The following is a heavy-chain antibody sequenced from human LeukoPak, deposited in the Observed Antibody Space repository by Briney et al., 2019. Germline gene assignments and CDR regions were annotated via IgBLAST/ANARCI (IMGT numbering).Heavy chain of an antibody. J-gene: IGHJ4*02. D-gene: IGHD6-19*01. CDR1: GFTFSGSA. Sequence: GGSLRLSXAASGFTFSGSAMHWVRQASGKGLEWVGRIRSKANSYATAYAASVKGRFTISRDDSKNTAYLQMNSLKTEDTAVYYCTRQGYSSGCFDYWGQGTLVTVSS. V-gene: IGHV3-73*01. CDR3: TRQGYSSGCFDY. CDR2: IRSKANSYAT.